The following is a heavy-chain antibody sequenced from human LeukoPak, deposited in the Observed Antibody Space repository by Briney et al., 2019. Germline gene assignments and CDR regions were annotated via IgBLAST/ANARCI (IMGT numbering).Heavy chain of an antibody. D-gene: IGHD2-21*01. V-gene: IGHV3-30*01. CDR3: ATLDWCHKYLVACGSSEY. CDR2: ISVNGRDK. CDR1: GFVLNSYA. Sequence: GGSLRLSCAASGFVLNSYALHWVRQAPGKGLESVAVISVNGRDKYYGNSVKGRFSISGDNSKNTFSLQMNSLSVEDSASYYCATLDWCHKYLVACGSSEYWGQGTLVTVSS. J-gene: IGHJ4*02.